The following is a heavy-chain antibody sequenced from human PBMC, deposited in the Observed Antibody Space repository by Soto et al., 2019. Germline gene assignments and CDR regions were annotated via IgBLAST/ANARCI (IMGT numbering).Heavy chain of an antibody. V-gene: IGHV3-74*01. CDR1: GFTFSSYW. CDR2: IDTYGSAT. Sequence: PGGSVRLSCAASGFTFSSYWMHWVRQAPGKGLVWVSRIDTYGSATRYADSVKGRFTISRDNAKNTLYLQMNTLRAEDTAVYYCARVLKSSGWDNDVFDIWGQGTMVTVSS. J-gene: IGHJ3*02. D-gene: IGHD6-19*01. CDR3: ARVLKSSGWDNDVFDI.